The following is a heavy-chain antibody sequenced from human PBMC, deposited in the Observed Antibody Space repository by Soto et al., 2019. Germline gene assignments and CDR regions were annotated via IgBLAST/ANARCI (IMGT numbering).Heavy chain of an antibody. CDR2: ISGSVGST. J-gene: IGHJ4*02. V-gene: IGHV3-23*01. Sequence: GGSLRLSCAASGFTFSSYAMSWVRQAPGKGLEWVSAISGSVGSTYYADSVKGRFTISRDNSKNTLYLQMNSLRDEDTAVYYCAKDLSLSYPFDYWGQGTLVTVSS. CDR1: GFTFSSYA. CDR3: AKDLSLSYPFDY.